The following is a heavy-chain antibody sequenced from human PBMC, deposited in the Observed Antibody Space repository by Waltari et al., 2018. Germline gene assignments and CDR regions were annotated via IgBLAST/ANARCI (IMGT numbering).Heavy chain of an antibody. D-gene: IGHD1-1*01. CDR3: ARWNLYNWFDP. CDR2: IYYSGST. CDR1: GGSICSHY. V-gene: IGHV4-59*11. Sequence: QVQLQESGPGLVKPSETLSLTCPVPGGSICSHYFTWIRQPPGKGLEWIGYIYYSGSTNYSPSLKSRVTISVDTSKNQFSRKLSSVTAADTAVYYCARWNLYNWFDPWGQGTLVTVSS. J-gene: IGHJ5*02.